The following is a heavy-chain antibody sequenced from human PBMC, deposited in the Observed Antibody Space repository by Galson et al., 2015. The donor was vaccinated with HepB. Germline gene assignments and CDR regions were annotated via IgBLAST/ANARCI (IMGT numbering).Heavy chain of an antibody. CDR2: IYYSGST. Sequence: SETLSLTCTVSGGSISSSSYYWGWIRQPPGKGLEWIGSIYYSGSTYYNPSLKSRVTISVDTSKNQFSLKLSSVTAADTAVYYCARHGPVGSPLKLYGMDVWGQGTTVTVSS. CDR1: GGSISSSSYY. CDR3: ARHGPVGSPLKLYGMDV. V-gene: IGHV4-39*01. J-gene: IGHJ6*02. D-gene: IGHD3-10*01.